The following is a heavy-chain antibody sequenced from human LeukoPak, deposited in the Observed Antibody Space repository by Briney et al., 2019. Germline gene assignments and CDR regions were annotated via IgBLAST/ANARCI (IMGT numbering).Heavy chain of an antibody. J-gene: IGHJ4*02. Sequence: GRSLRLSCAASGFTFSSYTIHWVRQPPGKGLEWVAVISFDGSNKYYADSVKGRLTISRDKSKNTLYLQMNSLRAEDTAIYYCAKHSEKYSGSYFRYWGQGTLVTVSS. CDR3: AKHSEKYSGSYFRY. V-gene: IGHV3-30-3*02. CDR2: ISFDGSNK. D-gene: IGHD1-26*01. CDR1: GFTFSSYT.